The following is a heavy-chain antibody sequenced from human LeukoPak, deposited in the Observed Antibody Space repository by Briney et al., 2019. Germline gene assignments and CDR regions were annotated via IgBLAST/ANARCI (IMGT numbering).Heavy chain of an antibody. D-gene: IGHD5-18*01. CDR1: GDSVSSNSAA. CDR2: TYYRSEWHN. J-gene: IGHJ4*02. CDR3: ARDLAGFGGYSYGMVDY. Sequence: RSQTLSLNCAISGDSVSSNSAAWNWIRQSPSRGLEWLGRTYYRSEWHNDYAVSVKSRIIISPDTSKNQFSLQLKSVTPEDTAVYYCARDLAGFGGYSYGMVDYWGQGTLVTVSS. V-gene: IGHV6-1*01.